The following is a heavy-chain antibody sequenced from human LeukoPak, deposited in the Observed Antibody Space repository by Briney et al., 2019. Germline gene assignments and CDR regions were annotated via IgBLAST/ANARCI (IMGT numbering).Heavy chain of an antibody. V-gene: IGHV4-39*01. Sequence: SETLSLTCTVSGGSISSSSYYWGWIRQPPGKGLEWIGSIYYSGSTYYNPSLKSRVTISVDTSKNQFSLKLSSVAAADTAVYYCAFDSSGYLSYWYFDLWGRGTLVTVSS. CDR2: IYYSGST. CDR1: GGSISSSSYY. D-gene: IGHD3-22*01. CDR3: AFDSSGYLSYWYFDL. J-gene: IGHJ2*01.